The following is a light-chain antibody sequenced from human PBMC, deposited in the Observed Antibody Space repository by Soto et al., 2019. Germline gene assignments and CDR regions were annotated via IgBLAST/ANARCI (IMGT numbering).Light chain of an antibody. CDR1: SSDVGGHNY. V-gene: IGLV2-14*01. Sequence: QSALTQPASVSGSPGQSITISCTGTSSDVGGHNYVSWYQHHPGKAPKLIISEVSNRPSGVSNRFSGSKSGTAASLTISGLQTEDEADYFCFSFTTDWTHVFGTGTKLTVL. J-gene: IGLJ1*01. CDR3: FSFTTDWTHV. CDR2: EVS.